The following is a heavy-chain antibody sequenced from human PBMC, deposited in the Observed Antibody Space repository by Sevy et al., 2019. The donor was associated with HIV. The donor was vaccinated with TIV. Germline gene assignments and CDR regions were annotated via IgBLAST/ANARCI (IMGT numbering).Heavy chain of an antibody. CDR2: ISAYNGNT. CDR1: DYTFTSYG. CDR3: ARDMFGANPALQDAFDI. J-gene: IGHJ3*02. V-gene: IGHV1-18*04. D-gene: IGHD3-10*02. Sequence: ASVKVSCKASDYTFTSYGISWVRQAPGQGLEWMGWISAYNGNTNYAQMLQGRVTMTTDTSTNTAYMELRSLISDDTAVYYCARDMFGANPALQDAFDIWGQGTMVTVSS.